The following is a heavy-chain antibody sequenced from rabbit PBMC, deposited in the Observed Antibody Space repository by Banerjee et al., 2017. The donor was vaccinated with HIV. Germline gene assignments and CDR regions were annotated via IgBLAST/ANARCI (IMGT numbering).Heavy chain of an antibody. V-gene: IGHV1S45*01. Sequence: QQQLEESGGGLVKPGGTLTLTCKASGIDFSSGYWICWVRQAPGKGLEWIGCIYTSNGGTWYASWAKGRFTISKTSSTTVTLQMTSLTAADTATYFCARTYIDDSAYGDYWGLWGQGTLVTVS. CDR3: ARTYIDDSAYGDYWGL. CDR2: IYTSNGGT. D-gene: IGHD2-1*01. J-gene: IGHJ4*01. CDR1: GIDFSSGYW.